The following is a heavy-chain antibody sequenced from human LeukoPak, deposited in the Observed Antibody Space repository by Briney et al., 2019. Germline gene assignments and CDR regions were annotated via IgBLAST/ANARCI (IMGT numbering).Heavy chain of an antibody. CDR2: ISSSSSTI. D-gene: IGHD3-3*01. CDR3: EARTYYDFWSGPVFDI. J-gene: IGHJ3*02. V-gene: IGHV3-48*01. CDR1: GFTFSSYS. Sequence: PGGSLRLSCAASGFTFSSYSMNWVRQAPGKGLEWVSYISSSSSTIYYADSVKGRFTISRDNAKNSLYLQMNSLRAEDTAVYYCEARTYYDFWSGPVFDIWGQGTMVTVSS.